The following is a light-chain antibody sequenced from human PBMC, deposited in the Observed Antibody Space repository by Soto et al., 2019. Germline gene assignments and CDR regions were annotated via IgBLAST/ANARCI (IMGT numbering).Light chain of an antibody. Sequence: EIVMTQSPATLSVSPGEGATLSCRASQSVGSDLAWYQQKPGQAPRLLIYGASTRATGFSARFSGSGSGTEFTLTISSLQSEDLAVYYCQQFNYWPWTFGQGTKLEIK. V-gene: IGKV3-15*01. CDR2: GAS. J-gene: IGKJ1*01. CDR1: QSVGSD. CDR3: QQFNYWPWT.